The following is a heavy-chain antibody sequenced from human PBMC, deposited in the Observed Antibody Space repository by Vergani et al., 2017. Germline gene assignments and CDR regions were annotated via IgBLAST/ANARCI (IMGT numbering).Heavy chain of an antibody. CDR1: GYTFTSYD. D-gene: IGHD2-2*01. Sequence: QVQLVQSGAEVKKPGALVKVSCKASGYTFTSYDINWVRQATGQGLEWMGWMNPNSGNTGYAQKFQGRVTMTRNTSISTAYMELSSLRSEDTAVYYCARGWWGYCSSTSCYQFGYWGQGTLVTVSS. V-gene: IGHV1-8*01. J-gene: IGHJ4*02. CDR3: ARGWWGYCSSTSCYQFGY. CDR2: MNPNSGNT.